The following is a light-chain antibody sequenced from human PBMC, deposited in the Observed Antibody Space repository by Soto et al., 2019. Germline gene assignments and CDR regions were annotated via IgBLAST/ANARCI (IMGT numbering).Light chain of an antibody. CDR3: SSHTSTSTLI. CDR1: SSDVGGYNY. Sequence: QSALTQPASVSGSPGQSITISCTGTSSDVGGYNYVSWNQQHPGKVPKLMIYDVNSRPSGVSNRFSGSKSGNTASLTISGLQTEDEADYYCSSHTSTSTLIFGGGTKLTVL. V-gene: IGLV2-14*03. J-gene: IGLJ2*01. CDR2: DVN.